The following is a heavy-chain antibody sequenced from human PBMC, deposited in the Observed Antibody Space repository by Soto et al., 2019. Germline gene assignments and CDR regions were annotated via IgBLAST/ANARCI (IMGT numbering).Heavy chain of an antibody. D-gene: IGHD6-19*01. CDR2: INHSGST. CDR3: ARGPFNSGWYYFDY. Sequence: SETLSLTCAVYGGSFSGYYWSWIRQPPGKGLEWIGEINHSGSTNYNPSLKSRVTISVDTSKNQFSLKLSSVTAADTAVYYCARGPFNSGWYYFDYWGQGTLVTVS. CDR1: GGSFSGYY. V-gene: IGHV4-34*01. J-gene: IGHJ4*02.